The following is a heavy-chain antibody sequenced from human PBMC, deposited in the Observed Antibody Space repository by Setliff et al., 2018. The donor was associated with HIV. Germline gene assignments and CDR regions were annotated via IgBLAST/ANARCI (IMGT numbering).Heavy chain of an antibody. CDR3: AREGDVWENYFDY. D-gene: IGHD3-16*01. V-gene: IGHV4-39*07. Sequence: PSETLSLTCTVSGGSISSSSYYWGWIRQPPGKGREWIGSIYYSGSTYYNPSLKSRVTISVDTSKNQFSLKLSSLTAAATAVYYCAREGDVWENYFDYWGQGTLVTVSS. CDR2: IYYSGST. CDR1: GGSISSSSYY. J-gene: IGHJ4*02.